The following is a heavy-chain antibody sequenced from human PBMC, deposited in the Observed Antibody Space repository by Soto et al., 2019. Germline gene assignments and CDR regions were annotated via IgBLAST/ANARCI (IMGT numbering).Heavy chain of an antibody. CDR3: SRDLREWARYSGYDFYAFDI. CDR2: ISSSSSYI. J-gene: IGHJ3*02. D-gene: IGHD5-12*01. CDR1: GFTFSSYS. Sequence: GESLKISCAASGFTFSSYSMNWVRQAPGKGLEWVSSISSSSSYIYYADSVKGRFTISRDNAKNSLYLQMNSLRAEDTAVYYCSRDLREWARYSGYDFYAFDIWGQGTMVTVSS. V-gene: IGHV3-21*01.